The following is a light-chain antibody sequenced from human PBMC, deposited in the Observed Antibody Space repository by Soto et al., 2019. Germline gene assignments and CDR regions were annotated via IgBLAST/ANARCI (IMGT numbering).Light chain of an antibody. CDR3: SSYGGSNTFGV. Sequence: QSALTQPPSASGSPGQSVTISCTGTSSDFGGYNYVSWYQQHPGKAPKLMIYEVSTRPSGVPDRFSGSKSGNTASLTVSGLQADDEADYYCSSYGGSNTFGVFGPGTKVTVL. V-gene: IGLV2-8*01. CDR1: SSDFGGYNY. J-gene: IGLJ1*01. CDR2: EVS.